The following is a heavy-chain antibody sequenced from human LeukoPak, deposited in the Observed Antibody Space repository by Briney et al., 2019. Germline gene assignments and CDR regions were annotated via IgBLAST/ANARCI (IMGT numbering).Heavy chain of an antibody. V-gene: IGHV3-21*01. J-gene: IGHJ4*02. Sequence: PGGSLRLSCAASGFTFSSYSMNWVRQAPGKGLEWVSSISSSSSYIYYADSVKGRFTISRDNAKNSLYLQMNGLRAEDTAVYYCARSRWLRDPLSLFDYWGQGTLVTVSS. CDR1: GFTFSSYS. CDR3: ARSRWLRDPLSLFDY. D-gene: IGHD5-12*01. CDR2: ISSSSSYI.